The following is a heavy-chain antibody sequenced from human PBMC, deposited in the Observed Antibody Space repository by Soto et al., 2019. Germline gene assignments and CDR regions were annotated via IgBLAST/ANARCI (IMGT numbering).Heavy chain of an antibody. Sequence: SETLSLTCTVSGGSISSYYWSWIRQPPGKGLEWIGYIYYSGSTNYNPSLKSRVTISVDTSKNQFSLKLSSVTAADTAVYYCARTFYCSGGSCRPNGSYYYGMDVWGQGTTVTVSS. CDR2: IYYSGST. V-gene: IGHV4-59*01. J-gene: IGHJ6*02. D-gene: IGHD2-15*01. CDR1: GGSISSYY. CDR3: ARTFYCSGGSCRPNGSYYYGMDV.